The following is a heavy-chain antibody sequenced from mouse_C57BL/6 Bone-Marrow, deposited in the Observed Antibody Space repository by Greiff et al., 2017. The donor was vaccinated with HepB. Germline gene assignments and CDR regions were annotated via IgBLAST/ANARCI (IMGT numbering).Heavy chain of an antibody. J-gene: IGHJ3*01. CDR1: GYTFTSYW. CDR2: IYPGSGST. Sequence: VQLQQPGAELVKPGASVKMSCKASGYTFTSYWITWVKQRPGQGLEWIGDIYPGSGSTNYNEKFKSKATLTVDTSSSTAYMQLSSLTSEDSAVYYCARGGMGGNYGAYWGQGTLVTVSA. D-gene: IGHD2-1*01. V-gene: IGHV1-55*01. CDR3: ARGGMGGNYGAY.